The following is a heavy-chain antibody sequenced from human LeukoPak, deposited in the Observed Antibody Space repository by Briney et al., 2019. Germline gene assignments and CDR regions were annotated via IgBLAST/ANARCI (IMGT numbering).Heavy chain of an antibody. Sequence: SETLSLTCAVYGGSLSGYYLGWIRQPPGKGLGWIGGINHSWSTNYNPSLKSRVTISVDTSKNQFSLKLSSVTAADTAVYYCASLRYYYGSGSYFYSYYYGMDVWGQGTTVTVSS. CDR1: GGSLSGYY. V-gene: IGHV4-34*01. CDR3: ASLRYYYGSGSYFYSYYYGMDV. J-gene: IGHJ6*02. D-gene: IGHD3-10*01. CDR2: INHSWST.